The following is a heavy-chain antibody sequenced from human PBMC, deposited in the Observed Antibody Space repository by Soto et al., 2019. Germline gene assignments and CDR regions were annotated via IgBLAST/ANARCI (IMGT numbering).Heavy chain of an antibody. V-gene: IGHV4-34*01. J-gene: IGHJ6*02. D-gene: IGHD6-13*01. CDR1: GGSFSGYY. CDR3: ARAPGYSSSWYYYYYGMDV. CDR2: INHSGST. Sequence: ETLSLTCAVYGGSFSGYYWSWIRQPPGKGLEWIGEINHSGSTNYNPSLKSRVTISVDTSKNQFSLKLSSVTAADTAVYYCARAPGYSSSWYYYYYGMDVWGQGTTVTVSS.